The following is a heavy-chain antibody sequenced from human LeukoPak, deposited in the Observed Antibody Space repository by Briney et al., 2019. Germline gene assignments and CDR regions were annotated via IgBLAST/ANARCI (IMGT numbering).Heavy chain of an antibody. CDR1: GFTFSSYG. J-gene: IGHJ6*03. CDR3: ARQRYDFWSGYYQNYYYYYYMDV. CDR2: IWYDGSNK. D-gene: IGHD3-3*01. Sequence: GGSLRLSCAASGFTFSSYGMHWVRQAPGKGLEWVAVIWYDGSNKYYADSVKGRFTISRDNSKNTLYLQMNSLRAEDTAVYYCARQRYDFWSGYYQNYYYYYYMDVWGKGTTVTVSS. V-gene: IGHV3-33*01.